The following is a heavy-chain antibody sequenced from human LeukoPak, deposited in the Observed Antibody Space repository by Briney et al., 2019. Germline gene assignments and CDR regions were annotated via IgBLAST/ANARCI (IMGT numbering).Heavy chain of an antibody. CDR3: ARGPYDYVWGNYRYTAASFDY. V-gene: IGHV1-2*06. D-gene: IGHD3-16*02. CDR2: INPNRGGT. CDR1: GYTFTAYD. J-gene: IGHJ4*02. Sequence: GASVKVSCNASGYTFTAYDMHWVRQAPGQGLEWMGRINPNRGGTTYAQHFLGRVTMTRDTSISTAYLELSSLRPDDTAMYYCARGPYDYVWGNYRYTAASFDYWGQGTLVTVSS.